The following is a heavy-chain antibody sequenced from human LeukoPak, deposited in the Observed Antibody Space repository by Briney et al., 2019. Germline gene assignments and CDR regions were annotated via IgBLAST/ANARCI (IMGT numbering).Heavy chain of an antibody. J-gene: IGHJ4*02. CDR1: GYSFTNYW. CDR3: ARHRSGYERAYFDH. Sequence: GESLKISCKGSGYSFTNYWIGWVRQMPGKGLEWMGIIYPGDSDTRSSPSFQGQVTFSADKSISTAYLQWTSLKASDTAMYYCARHRSGYERAYFDHWGQGTLVTVSS. D-gene: IGHD5-12*01. V-gene: IGHV5-51*01. CDR2: IYPGDSDT.